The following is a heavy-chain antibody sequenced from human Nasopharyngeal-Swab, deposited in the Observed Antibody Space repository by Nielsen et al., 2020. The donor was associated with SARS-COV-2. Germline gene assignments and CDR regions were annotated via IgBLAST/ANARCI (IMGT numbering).Heavy chain of an antibody. V-gene: IGHV3-23*01. Sequence: GESLKISCAASGFTFSSYAMSWVRQAPGKGLEWVSAISGSGGSTYYADSVKGRFTISRDNSKNTLYLQMNSLRAEDTAVYYCAKDCYDYVWGSYRYESYCGRDAFDIWGQGTMVTVSS. CDR1: GFTFSSYA. J-gene: IGHJ3*02. CDR2: ISGSGGST. D-gene: IGHD3-16*02. CDR3: AKDCYDYVWGSYRYESYCGRDAFDI.